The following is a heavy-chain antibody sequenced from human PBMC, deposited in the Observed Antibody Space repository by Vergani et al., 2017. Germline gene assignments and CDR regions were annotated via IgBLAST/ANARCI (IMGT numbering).Heavy chain of an antibody. V-gene: IGHV5-51*01. CDR3: ARLYGRDSSGSKYFDY. CDR1: GYSFTYYW. J-gene: IGHJ4*02. Sequence: EVQLVQSGAEVKKPGESLNISCQISGYSFTYYWIGWVRQMPGKGLEWMGIIHPADSDTRYSPSFQGHVTISVDKSLSTAYLQRSSLRASDSAMYYCARLYGRDSSGSKYFDYWGQGTLVTVSS. CDR2: IHPADSDT. D-gene: IGHD3-22*01.